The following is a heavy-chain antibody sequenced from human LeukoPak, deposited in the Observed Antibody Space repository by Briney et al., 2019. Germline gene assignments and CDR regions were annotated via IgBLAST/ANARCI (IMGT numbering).Heavy chain of an antibody. CDR2: IYYSGST. Sequence: SQTLSLTCTVSGDSISNDDYYWGWIRQPPGKGLEWIGSIYYSGSTYYNPSLKSRVTISVDTSKNQFSLKLSSVTAADTAVYYCARDLDSYGSFDYWGQGTLVTVSS. D-gene: IGHD5-18*01. CDR3: ARDLDSYGSFDY. CDR1: GDSISNDDYY. J-gene: IGHJ4*02. V-gene: IGHV4-39*07.